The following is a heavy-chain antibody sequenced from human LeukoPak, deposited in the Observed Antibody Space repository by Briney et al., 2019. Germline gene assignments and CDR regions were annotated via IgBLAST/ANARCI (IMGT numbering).Heavy chain of an antibody. CDR1: GGSISSYY. D-gene: IGHD5-12*01. CDR2: IYTSGST. Sequence: SETLSLTRTVSGGSISSYYWSWIRQPAGKGLEWIGRIYTSGSTNYNPSLKSRVTMSVDTSKNQFSLKLSSVTAADTAVYYCVRLSVQGPGSGYEVLDYWGQGTLVTVSS. CDR3: VRLSVQGPGSGYEVLDY. V-gene: IGHV4-4*07. J-gene: IGHJ4*02.